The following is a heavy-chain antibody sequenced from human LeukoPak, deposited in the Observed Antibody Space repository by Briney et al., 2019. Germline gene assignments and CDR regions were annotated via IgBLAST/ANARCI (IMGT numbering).Heavy chain of an antibody. CDR1: GFTFSSYE. CDR2: ISSSSSTI. Sequence: PGGSLRLSCAASGFTFSSYEMNWVRQAPGKGREWVSYISSSSSTIYYADSVKGRFTISRDNAKNSLYLQMNSLRAEDTAVYYCARSPLLWFGEFVNWSKGTLVT. V-gene: IGHV3-48*03. D-gene: IGHD3-10*01. CDR3: ARSPLLWFGEFVN. J-gene: IGHJ4*02.